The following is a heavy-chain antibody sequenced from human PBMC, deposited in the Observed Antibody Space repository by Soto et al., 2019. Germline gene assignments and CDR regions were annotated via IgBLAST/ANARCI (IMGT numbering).Heavy chain of an antibody. J-gene: IGHJ4*02. D-gene: IGHD2-15*01. CDR3: ARDLDPGGYCSGGSCAYFDY. V-gene: IGHV3-33*01. Sequence: QVQLVESGGGVVQPGRSLRLSCAASGFTFSSYGMHWVRQAPGKGLEWVAVIWYDGSNKYYADSVKGRFTISRDNSKNTLYLQMNSLRAEDTAVYYCARDLDPGGYCSGGSCAYFDYWGQGTLVTVSS. CDR1: GFTFSSYG. CDR2: IWYDGSNK.